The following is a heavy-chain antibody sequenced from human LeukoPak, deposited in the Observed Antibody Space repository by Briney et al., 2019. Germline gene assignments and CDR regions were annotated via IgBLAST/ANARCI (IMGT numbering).Heavy chain of an antibody. V-gene: IGHV3-11*04. J-gene: IGHJ5*02. CDR3: ARSPSGSGNLWFDP. CDR1: GVTVSSNY. D-gene: IGHD3-10*01. CDR2: IGISGTTM. Sequence: GGSLRLSCAPSGVTVSSNYMSCVRQAPGKGLEWVSYIGISGTTMYYADSVKGRFTISRDNAKSSLYLQMNSLSAEGTAIYYCARSPSGSGNLWFDPWGQGALVTVSS.